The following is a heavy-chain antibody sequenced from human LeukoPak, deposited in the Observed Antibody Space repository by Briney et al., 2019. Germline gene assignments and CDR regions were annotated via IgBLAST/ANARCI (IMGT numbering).Heavy chain of an antibody. CDR2: IYTSGST. D-gene: IGHD2-15*01. CDR3: ARDPPRSIVVVVAARTHAFDI. Sequence: SETLSLTCTVSGGSISSYYWSWIRQPAGKGLEWIGRIYTSGSTNYNPSLKSRVTVSVDTSKNQFSLKLSSVTAADTAVYYCARDPPRSIVVVVAARTHAFDIWGQGTMVTVSS. J-gene: IGHJ3*02. V-gene: IGHV4-4*07. CDR1: GGSISSYY.